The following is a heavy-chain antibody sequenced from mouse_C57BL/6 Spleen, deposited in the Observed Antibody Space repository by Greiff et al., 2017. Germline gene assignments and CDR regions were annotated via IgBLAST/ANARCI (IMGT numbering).Heavy chain of an antibody. V-gene: IGHV1-81*01. J-gene: IGHJ4*01. CDR3: ARSGGLRGYYAMDY. D-gene: IGHD2-4*01. Sequence: VQLQQSGAELARPGASVKLSCKASGYTFTSYGISWVKQRTGQGLEWIGEIYPRSGNTYYNEKFKGKATLTADKSSSTAYMELRSLTSEDSAVYFCARSGGLRGYYAMDYWSQGTSVTVSS. CDR2: IYPRSGNT. CDR1: GYTFTSYG.